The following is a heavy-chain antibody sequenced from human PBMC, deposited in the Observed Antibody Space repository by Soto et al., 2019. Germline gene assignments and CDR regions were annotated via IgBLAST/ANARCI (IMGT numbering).Heavy chain of an antibody. CDR1: GGSFSGYY. D-gene: IGHD3-3*01. Sequence: TETLSLSCAVYGGSFSGYYWSWIRQPPGKGLEWIGEINHSGSTNYNPSLKSRVTISVDTSKNQFSLKLSSVTAADTAVYYCALISGGSVYYDFWSGYYSWFDPWGQGTLVTVSS. V-gene: IGHV4-34*01. CDR2: INHSGST. J-gene: IGHJ5*02. CDR3: ALISGGSVYYDFWSGYYSWFDP.